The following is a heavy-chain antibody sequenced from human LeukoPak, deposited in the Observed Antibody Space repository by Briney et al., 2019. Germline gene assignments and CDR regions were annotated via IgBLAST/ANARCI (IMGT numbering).Heavy chain of an antibody. CDR1: GGTFSSYA. Sequence: GASVKVSCKASGGTFSSYAISWVRQAPGQGLEWVGGIIPIFGTANYAQKFQGRVTITTDESTSTAYMELSSLRSEDTAVYYCARDRYGDGNWFDPWGQGTLVTVSS. D-gene: IGHD4-17*01. CDR2: IIPIFGTA. CDR3: ARDRYGDGNWFDP. J-gene: IGHJ5*02. V-gene: IGHV1-69*05.